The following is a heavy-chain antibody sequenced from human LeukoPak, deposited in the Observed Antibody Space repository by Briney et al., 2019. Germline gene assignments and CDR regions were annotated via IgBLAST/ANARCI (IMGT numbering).Heavy chain of an antibody. Sequence: GGSLRLSCAASGFTFSSYWMSWVRQAPGKGLEGVASIKQDGTEKHYVDSVKGRFTISKDNAKNSLYLQMNSLRAEDTAVYYCAREDHSNYEYWGQGTLVTVSS. CDR2: IKQDGTEK. CDR1: GFTFSSYW. D-gene: IGHD4-11*01. J-gene: IGHJ4*02. V-gene: IGHV3-7*03. CDR3: AREDHSNYEY.